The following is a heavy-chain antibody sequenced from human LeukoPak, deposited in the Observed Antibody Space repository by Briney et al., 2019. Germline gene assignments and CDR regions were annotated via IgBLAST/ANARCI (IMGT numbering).Heavy chain of an antibody. CDR2: IRYDGSNK. J-gene: IGHJ3*02. CDR1: GLTFSSYG. D-gene: IGHD6-13*01. CDR3: ATVTKQQLAPGAFDI. V-gene: IGHV3-30*02. Sequence: GGSLRLSCAASGLTFSSYGMHWVRQAPGKGLEWVAFIRYDGSNKHYADSVKGRFTISRDNSKNTLYLQMNSLRAEDTAVYYCATVTKQQLAPGAFDIWGQGTMVTVSS.